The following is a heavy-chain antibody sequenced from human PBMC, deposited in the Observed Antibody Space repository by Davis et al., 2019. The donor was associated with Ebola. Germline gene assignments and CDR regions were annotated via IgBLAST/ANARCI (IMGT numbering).Heavy chain of an antibody. D-gene: IGHD1/OR15-1a*01. J-gene: IGHJ4*02. CDR2: ISSSVGST. V-gene: IGHV3-23*01. CDR1: GFTFYSYA. CDR3: VTENWYRFES. Sequence: GESLKISCAASGFTFYSYARSWVRQAPGKGLEWVSAISSSVGSTYYIGSVRCRFTISRDNSKDTLYLQLNSLRAEDTSVYYCVTENWYRFESWGQGTLVTVSS.